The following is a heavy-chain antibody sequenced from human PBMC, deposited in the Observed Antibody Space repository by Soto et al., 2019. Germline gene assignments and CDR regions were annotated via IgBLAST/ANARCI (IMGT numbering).Heavy chain of an antibody. D-gene: IGHD4-17*01. CDR2: IFWSGGSV. CDR3: ARDLTPGGADV. V-gene: IGHV3-9*01. CDR1: GLTFDEHA. J-gene: IGHJ6*02. Sequence: EVQLVESGGGLVQPGRSLRLSCVVSGLTFDEHAMHWVRQGPGKGLEWVSGIFWSGGSVGYADSVKGRFTVSRDKAKNSLYLQMDSLRAEDTALYYCARDLTPGGADVWGQGTTATVSS.